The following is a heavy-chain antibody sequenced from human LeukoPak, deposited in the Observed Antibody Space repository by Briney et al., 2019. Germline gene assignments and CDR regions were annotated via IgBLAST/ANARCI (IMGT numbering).Heavy chain of an antibody. CDR1: GFTFRTYS. CDR3: ARSDMDV. Sequence: GGSLRLSCEVSGFTFRTYSMNWVRQAPGKGLEWVSYMSGSGTSIYYADSVKGRFTISRDNAKNSLYLQMNSLRVEDTAVYYCARSDMDVWGKGTTVTVSS. V-gene: IGHV3-48*01. J-gene: IGHJ6*03. CDR2: MSGSGTSI.